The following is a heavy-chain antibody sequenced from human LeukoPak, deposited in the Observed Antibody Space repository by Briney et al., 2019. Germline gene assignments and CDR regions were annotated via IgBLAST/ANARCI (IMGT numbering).Heavy chain of an antibody. Sequence: ASVKVSCKASGYTFTSYDINWVRQATGQGLEWMGWMNPNSGNTGYAQKFQGRVTMTRNTSISTAYMELSSLRSEDTAVYYCARGRHGSGSYSSDYWGQGTLVTVSS. CDR1: GYTFTSYD. CDR2: MNPNSGNT. J-gene: IGHJ4*02. D-gene: IGHD3-10*01. V-gene: IGHV1-8*01. CDR3: ARGRHGSGSYSSDY.